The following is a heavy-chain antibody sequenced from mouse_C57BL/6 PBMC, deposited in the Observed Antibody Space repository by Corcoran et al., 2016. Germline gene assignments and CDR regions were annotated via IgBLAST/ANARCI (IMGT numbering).Heavy chain of an antibody. CDR3: AYFSYAMDY. Sequence: EVQLQQSGPELVKPGASVKIPCKASGYTFTDYNMDWVKQSHGKSLEWIGDINPNNGGTIYNQKFKGKATLTVDKSSSTAYMELRSLTSEDSAVYFCAYFSYAMDYWGQGTSVTVSS. V-gene: IGHV1-18*01. D-gene: IGHD2-1*01. J-gene: IGHJ4*01. CDR1: GYTFTDYN. CDR2: INPNNGGT.